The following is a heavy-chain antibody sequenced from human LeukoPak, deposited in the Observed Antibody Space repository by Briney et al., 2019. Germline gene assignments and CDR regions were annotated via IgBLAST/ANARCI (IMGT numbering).Heavy chain of an antibody. CDR3: ATEQNDPINWFDP. D-gene: IGHD3-9*01. V-gene: IGHV1-8*03. Sequence: ASVKVSCKASGYTFTSYDINWVRQATGQGLEWMGYMNPYSGNTGYAQNFQGRVTLTRNTSISTAYMELSSLRSEDTAVYYCATEQNDPINWFDPWGQGTLVTVSS. CDR2: MNPYSGNT. J-gene: IGHJ5*02. CDR1: GYTFTSYD.